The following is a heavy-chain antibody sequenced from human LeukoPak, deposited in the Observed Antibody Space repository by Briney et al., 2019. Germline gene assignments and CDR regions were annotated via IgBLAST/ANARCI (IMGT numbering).Heavy chain of an antibody. CDR2: IYYSGST. Sequence: PSETLSLTCTVSGGSISSGGYYWRWIRQHPGKGLEWIGYIYYSGSTYYNPSLKSRVTISVDTSKNQFSLKLSSVTAADTAVYYCAGYSGYEPIDYWGQGTLVTVSS. J-gene: IGHJ4*02. D-gene: IGHD5-12*01. CDR1: GGSISSGGYY. V-gene: IGHV4-31*03. CDR3: AGYSGYEPIDY.